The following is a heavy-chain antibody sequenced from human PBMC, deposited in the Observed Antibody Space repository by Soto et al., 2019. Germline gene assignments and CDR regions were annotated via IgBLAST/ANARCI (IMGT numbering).Heavy chain of an antibody. D-gene: IGHD3-10*01. Sequence: VHLVQSGAEVKKPGSSVKVSCKASGGTFNNYAFTWVRQAPGQGLEWMGGIIPVLDTTNYAQKFQGRLTITADEHTSTAYMELSSLRSDDTAVYFCASPTGGGMDVWGQGTTVTVSS. CDR1: GGTFNNYA. V-gene: IGHV1-69*01. J-gene: IGHJ6*02. CDR3: ASPTGGGMDV. CDR2: IIPVLDTT.